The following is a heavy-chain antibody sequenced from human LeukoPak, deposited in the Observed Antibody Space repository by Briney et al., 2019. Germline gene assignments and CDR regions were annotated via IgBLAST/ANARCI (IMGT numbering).Heavy chain of an antibody. CDR1: GFTFSSYS. CDR2: IDARSGIV. J-gene: IGHJ3*02. Sequence: GGSLRLSCAASGFTFSSYSMNWVRQAPGKGLEWVSYIDARSGIVYYADSVQGRFTISRDDAKDSVFLQMNSLRVDDTAVYYCARFDIVVVPSAFDIWGQGTMVTVSS. D-gene: IGHD2-2*01. V-gene: IGHV3-48*01. CDR3: ARFDIVVVPSAFDI.